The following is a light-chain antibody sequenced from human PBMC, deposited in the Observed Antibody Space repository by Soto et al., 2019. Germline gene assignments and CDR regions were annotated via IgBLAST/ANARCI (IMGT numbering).Light chain of an antibody. CDR1: QSVSSN. Sequence: DIVMTQSPATLSVSPGERATLSCRASQSVSSNLAWYQQKPGQAPRLLVYGAYTRATGIPARFSGSGSGTEFILIISSLQSEDVALYYCQQYNNWPSFTFGPGTKVDIK. J-gene: IGKJ3*01. CDR2: GAY. CDR3: QQYNNWPSFT. V-gene: IGKV3-15*01.